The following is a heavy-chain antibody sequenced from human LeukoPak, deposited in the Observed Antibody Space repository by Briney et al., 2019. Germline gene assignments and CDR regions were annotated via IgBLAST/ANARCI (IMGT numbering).Heavy chain of an antibody. V-gene: IGHV3-7*03. CDR2: IQQDGSEK. CDR1: GFTFNSYW. D-gene: IGHD3-16*01. CDR3: ANIRGG. J-gene: IGHJ4*02. Sequence: GGSLRLSCAASGFTFNSYWMTWVRQAPGKGLEWVANIQQDGSEKLYVDSVKGRFAISRDNAKNSLYLQMNSLRVEDTAVYYCANIRGGWGQGTLVTVSS.